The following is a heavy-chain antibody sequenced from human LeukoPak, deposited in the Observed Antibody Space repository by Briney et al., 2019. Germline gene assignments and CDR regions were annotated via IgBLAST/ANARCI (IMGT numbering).Heavy chain of an antibody. CDR3: ARDVNYAVDW. CDR1: GYSFTRNG. Sequence: ASVKVSCKPSGYSFTRNGISWVRQAPGQGLEWMAWISANSGNTNYAQNFQDRVTLTTDTSTSTAYMKLRSLRSDDTAVYYCARDVNYAVDWWGQGTLVTVPS. CDR2: ISANSGNT. J-gene: IGHJ1*01. V-gene: IGHV1-18*01. D-gene: IGHD2-2*01.